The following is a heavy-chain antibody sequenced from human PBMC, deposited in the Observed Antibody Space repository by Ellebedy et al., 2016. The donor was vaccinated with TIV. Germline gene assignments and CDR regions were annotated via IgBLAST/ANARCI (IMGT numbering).Heavy chain of an antibody. J-gene: IGHJ4*02. CDR2: ISGSGGST. V-gene: IGHV3-23*01. CDR1: GFTFGFSFSRYA. CDR3: ATDQAGGSVIDY. D-gene: IGHD3-10*01. Sequence: PGGSLRLSCAASGFTFGFSFSRYAMSWVRQAPGKGLEWVSGISGSGGSTYYADSVKGRFTISRDNSKNTLYLQLNSLRAEDTAVYYCATDQAGGSVIDYWGQGTLVTVSS.